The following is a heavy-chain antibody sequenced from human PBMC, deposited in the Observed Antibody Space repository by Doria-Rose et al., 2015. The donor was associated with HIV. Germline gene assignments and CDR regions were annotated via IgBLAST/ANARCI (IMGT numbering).Heavy chain of an antibody. V-gene: IGHV2-26*01. J-gene: IGHJ4*02. D-gene: IGHD6-13*01. CDR3: ARIKSSRWYHKYYFDF. CDR1: GVSLSSPGMG. Sequence: QVTLKEPGPVLVKPTETLTLTCTVSGVSLSSPGMGVSWIRQPPGKALEWLANIVSDDERPYKPSLKSRLTISRVTSKSQVVLTMTDMDPVDTATYYCARIKSSRWYHKYYFDFWGQGTLVIVSA. CDR2: IVSDDER.